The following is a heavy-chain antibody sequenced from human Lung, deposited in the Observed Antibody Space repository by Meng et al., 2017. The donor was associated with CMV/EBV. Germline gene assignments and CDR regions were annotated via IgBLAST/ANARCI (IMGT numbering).Heavy chain of an antibody. D-gene: IGHD2-2*01. V-gene: IGHV2-5*01. CDR1: GFSLSTSGVG. CDR2: IYWNDDK. J-gene: IGHJ2*01. Sequence: GPXLVXPTQTLTLTCTFSGFSLSTSGVGVGWIRQPPGKALEWLALIYWNDDKRYSPSLKSRLTITKDTSKNQVVLTMTNMDPVDTATYYCAHSGLVVPAVRYWYFDLWGRGXLVTVSS. CDR3: AHSGLVVPAVRYWYFDL.